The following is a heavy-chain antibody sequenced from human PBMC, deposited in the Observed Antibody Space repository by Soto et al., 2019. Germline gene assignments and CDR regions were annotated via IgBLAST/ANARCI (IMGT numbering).Heavy chain of an antibody. V-gene: IGHV3-33*01. CDR3: ARARVYSSGWYSEDYYYGMDV. CDR2: IWYDGSNK. D-gene: IGHD6-19*01. Sequence: PGGSLRLSCAASGFTFSSYGMHWVRQAPGKGLEWVAVIWYDGSNKYYADSVKGRFTISRDNSKNTLYLQMNSLRAEDTAVYYCARARVYSSGWYSEDYYYGMDVWGQGTTVTVSS. CDR1: GFTFSSYG. J-gene: IGHJ6*02.